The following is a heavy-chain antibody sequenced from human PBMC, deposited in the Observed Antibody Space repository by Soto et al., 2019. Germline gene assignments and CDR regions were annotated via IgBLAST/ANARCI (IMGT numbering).Heavy chain of an antibody. J-gene: IGHJ6*02. CDR3: ARPGTILGRNGMDV. D-gene: IGHD3-3*01. CDR2: ISGYNGYT. CDR1: GYTFNTYG. V-gene: IGHV1-18*04. Sequence: QAQLVQSGAEVKKPGASVKVSCKTSGYTFNTYGISWVRQVPGQGPEWMGWISGYNGYTKYAQKFQGRVTRTTDTSTSTAYMDMRSLRSDDTAVYYCARPGTILGRNGMDVWGQGTTVIVSS.